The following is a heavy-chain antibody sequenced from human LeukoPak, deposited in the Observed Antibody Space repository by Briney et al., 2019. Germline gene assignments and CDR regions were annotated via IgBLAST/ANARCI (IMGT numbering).Heavy chain of an antibody. D-gene: IGHD4-23*01. CDR1: GFTFSSYS. CDR2: ISSSSSTI. CDR3: ARGSTVVTLDAFDI. Sequence: GGSLRLSCAASGFTFSSYSMNWVRQAPGKGLEWVSYISSSSSTIYYADSVKGRFTISRDNAKNSLYLQMNSLRAEDTAVYYCARGSTVVTLDAFDIWGQGTMVTVSS. J-gene: IGHJ3*02. V-gene: IGHV3-48*01.